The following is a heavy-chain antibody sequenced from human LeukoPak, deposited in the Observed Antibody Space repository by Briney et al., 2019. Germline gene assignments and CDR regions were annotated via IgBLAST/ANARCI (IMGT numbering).Heavy chain of an antibody. D-gene: IGHD6-19*01. V-gene: IGHV3-15*01. CDR2: IKSKTDGGTT. J-gene: IGHJ4*02. CDR3: TTDAIGVAGQGY. Sequence: PGGSLRLSCAASGFTFSSYAMSWVRQAPGKGLEWVGRIKSKTDGGTTDYAAPVKGRFTISRDDSKNTLYLQMNSLKTEDTAVYYCTTDAIGVAGQGYWGQGTLVTVSS. CDR1: GFTFSSYA.